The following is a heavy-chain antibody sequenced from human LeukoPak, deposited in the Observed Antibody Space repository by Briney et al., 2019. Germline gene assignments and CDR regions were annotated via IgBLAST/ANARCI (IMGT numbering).Heavy chain of an antibody. Sequence: SETLFLTCTVSGGSISSGDYYWSWIRQPPGKGLEWIGYIYYSGSTYYNPSLKSRVTISVDTSKNQFSLKLSSVTAADTAVYYCARPYGDYYDAFDIWGQGTLVTVSS. CDR2: IYYSGST. CDR1: GGSISSGDYY. D-gene: IGHD4-17*01. CDR3: ARPYGDYYDAFDI. V-gene: IGHV4-30-4*01. J-gene: IGHJ3*02.